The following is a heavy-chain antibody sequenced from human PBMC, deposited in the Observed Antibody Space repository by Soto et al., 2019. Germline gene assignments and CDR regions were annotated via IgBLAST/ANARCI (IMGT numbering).Heavy chain of an antibody. CDR1: GVTVNSNF. J-gene: IGHJ4*02. CDR3: VKEFRGAFDY. V-gene: IGHV3-53*01. D-gene: IGHD3-10*01. CDR2: IFSGGNA. Sequence: PGESLKISCAVSGVTVNSNFMSWVRQAPGKGLEWVSVIFSGGNADYADSVKGRFIMSRDISKNTLYLQMNSLRAEDTAVYFCVKEFRGAFDYWGQGTLVTAPQ.